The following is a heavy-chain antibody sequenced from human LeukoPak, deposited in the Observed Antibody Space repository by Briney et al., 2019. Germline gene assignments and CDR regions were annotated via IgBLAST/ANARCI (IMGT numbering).Heavy chain of an antibody. D-gene: IGHD3-16*02. CDR1: GYAFSNHW. CDR2: IKYDGNEK. CDR3: ARDLLFGGVIVPQRDYYYYGMDV. Sequence: GGSLRLSCAASGYAFSNHWVNWVRQAPGKGLEWVASIKYDGNEKYYVDSAKGRFTVSRDNAKNSVYLQMNSLRAEDTAVYYCARDLLFGGVIVPQRDYYYYGMDVWGQGTTVTVSS. V-gene: IGHV3-7*01. J-gene: IGHJ6*02.